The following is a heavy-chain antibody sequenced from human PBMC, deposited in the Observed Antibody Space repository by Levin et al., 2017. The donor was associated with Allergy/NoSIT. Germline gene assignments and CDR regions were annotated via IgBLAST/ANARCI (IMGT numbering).Heavy chain of an antibody. V-gene: IGHV5-51*01. CDR1: GYSFTSYW. D-gene: IGHD4-23*01. J-gene: IGHJ3*02. CDR2: IYPGDSDT. CDR3: ARRPTTVVTLDGDDAFDS. Sequence: GESLKISCKGSGYSFTSYWIGWVRQMPGKGLEWMGIIYPGDSDTRYSPSFQGQVTISADKSISTAYLQWSSLKASDTAMYYCARRPTTVVTLDGDDAFDSWGQGTMVTVSS.